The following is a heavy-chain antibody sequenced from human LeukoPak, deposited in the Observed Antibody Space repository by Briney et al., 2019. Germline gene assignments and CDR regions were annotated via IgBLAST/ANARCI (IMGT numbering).Heavy chain of an antibody. CDR3: ARRVPAAISYYYYGMDV. D-gene: IGHD2-2*02. J-gene: IGHJ6*02. Sequence: GASVKVSCKASGYTFTGYYVHWVRQAPGQGLEWMGWINPNSGGTNYAQKFQGRVTMTRDTSISTAYMELSRLRSDDTAVYYCARRVPAAISYYYYGMDVWGQGTTVTVSS. CDR1: GYTFTGYY. CDR2: INPNSGGT. V-gene: IGHV1-2*02.